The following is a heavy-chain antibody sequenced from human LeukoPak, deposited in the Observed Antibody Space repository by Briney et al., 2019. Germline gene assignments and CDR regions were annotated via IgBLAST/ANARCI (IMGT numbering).Heavy chain of an antibody. V-gene: IGHV3-7*04. CDR2: IKQDGSEK. CDR1: GFTFGDYA. CDR3: ARATSGYFDY. J-gene: IGHJ4*02. Sequence: GGSLRLSCTASGFTFGDYAMSWVRQAPGKGLEWVANIKQDGSEKYYVDSVKGRFTISRDNAKNSLYLQMNSLRAEDTAVYYCARATSGYFDYWGQGTLVTVSS. D-gene: IGHD3-22*01.